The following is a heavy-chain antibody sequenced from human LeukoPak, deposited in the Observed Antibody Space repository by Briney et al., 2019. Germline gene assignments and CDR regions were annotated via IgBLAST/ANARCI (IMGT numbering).Heavy chain of an antibody. CDR2: TSSSSSAI. D-gene: IGHD1-1*01. CDR1: GFIFSSSS. Sequence: GGSLRLSCAASGFIFSSSSMNWVRQAPGKGLEWVSYTSSSSSAIYYADSVKGRFTISRDNAKNSLYLQMNSLRGEDTAVYFCARDLAGTGTTFDYWGRGTLVTVSS. J-gene: IGHJ4*02. V-gene: IGHV3-48*01. CDR3: ARDLAGTGTTFDY.